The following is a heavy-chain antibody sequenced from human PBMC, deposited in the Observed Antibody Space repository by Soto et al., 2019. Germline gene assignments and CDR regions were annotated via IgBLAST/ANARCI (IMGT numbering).Heavy chain of an antibody. CDR3: AKGDDFEYGMDV. Sequence: VQLVESGGGVVQPGRSLRLSCAASGFTFSNYAMSWVRQAPGKGLEWVSAISGSGGNTYYADPVKGRFTISRDNSKNTLYLQMNSLRAEDTAVYYCAKGDDFEYGMDVWGQGTTVTVSS. V-gene: IGHV3-23*04. J-gene: IGHJ6*02. CDR2: ISGSGGNT. CDR1: GFTFSNYA. D-gene: IGHD3-3*01.